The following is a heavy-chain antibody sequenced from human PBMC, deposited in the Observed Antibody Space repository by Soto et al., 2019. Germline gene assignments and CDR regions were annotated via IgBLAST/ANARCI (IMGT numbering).Heavy chain of an antibody. CDR3: AGYNWNYYFDP. D-gene: IGHD1-7*01. J-gene: IGHJ5*02. CDR1: GGSVRDGSYY. Sequence: QVQLQESGPGLVKPSETLSLICTVSGGSVRDGSYYWAWLRQPPGKGLEWIGHIYHSGSTIYNPSLKSRVTISIDTSKSQFSLNPNSMTAADTAVYYCAGYNWNYYFDPWGQGTLVTVSS. V-gene: IGHV4-61*01. CDR2: IYHSGST.